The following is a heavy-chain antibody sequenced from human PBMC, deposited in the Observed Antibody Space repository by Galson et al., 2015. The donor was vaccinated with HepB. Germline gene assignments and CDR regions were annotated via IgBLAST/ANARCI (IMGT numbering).Heavy chain of an antibody. CDR1: GFTFSDYA. Sequence: SLRLSCAASGFTFSDYAMSWVRQAPGRGLEWVSLISDSGGATYSVDSVKGRFTISRDNFKDTLYLQMNSLRVEDTAIYYCAKYYDRSGYLYFDHWGQGTLVTVSS. V-gene: IGHV3-23*01. CDR2: ISDSGGAT. J-gene: IGHJ4*02. CDR3: AKYYDRSGYLYFDH. D-gene: IGHD3-22*01.